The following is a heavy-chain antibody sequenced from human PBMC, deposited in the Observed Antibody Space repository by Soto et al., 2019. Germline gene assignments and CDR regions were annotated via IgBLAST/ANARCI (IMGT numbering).Heavy chain of an antibody. V-gene: IGHV3-33*01. Sequence: GGSLRLCCAASGFTFSSYGMHWVRQAPGKGLEWVAVIWYDGSNKYYADSVKGRFTISRDNSKNTLYLQMNSLRAEDTAVYYCARVGAYDFWSGSSANYGMDVWGQGTTVTVSS. CDR2: IWYDGSNK. CDR3: ARVGAYDFWSGSSANYGMDV. J-gene: IGHJ6*02. D-gene: IGHD3-3*01. CDR1: GFTFSSYG.